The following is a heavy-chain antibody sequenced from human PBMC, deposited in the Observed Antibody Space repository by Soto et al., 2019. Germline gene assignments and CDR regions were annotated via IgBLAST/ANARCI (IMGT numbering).Heavy chain of an antibody. CDR3: ARSGGNSSYSGMHV. V-gene: IGHV4-31*02. CDR2: IYYSANT. Sequence: QVQLQESGPGLVKPSQTLSLTCSVSGGSISSGGYYWSWLGQPPGKVLEWIGYIYYSANTHYNPYLKGRVSISADTSKNQFSRNLSSVTAADTAVYYCARSGGNSSYSGMHVWGQGPTVTVSS. J-gene: IGHJ6*02. D-gene: IGHD3-10*01. CDR1: GGSISSGGYY.